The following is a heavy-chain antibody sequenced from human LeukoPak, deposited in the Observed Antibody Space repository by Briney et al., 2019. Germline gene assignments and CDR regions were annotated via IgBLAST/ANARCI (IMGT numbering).Heavy chain of an antibody. CDR3: ARGRRWFDP. CDR1: GGSISSYY. Sequence: SETLSLTCTVSGGSISSYYWSWIRQPPGKGLEWIGYIYYSGSTNYNPSLKGRVTISVDTSRNQFSLRLSSVTAADTAVYYCARGRRWFDPWGQGTLVTVSS. J-gene: IGHJ5*02. CDR2: IYYSGST. V-gene: IGHV4-59*01.